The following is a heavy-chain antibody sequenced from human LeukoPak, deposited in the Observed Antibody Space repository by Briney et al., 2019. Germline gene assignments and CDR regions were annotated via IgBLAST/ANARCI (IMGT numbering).Heavy chain of an antibody. J-gene: IGHJ4*02. V-gene: IGHV3-21*01. Sequence: GGSLRLSCAASGFTFSSYSMSWVRQAPGKGLEWVSSISSSSSYIYYADSVKGRFTISRDNAKNSLYLQMNSQRAEDTAVYYCARDRGGATTLDWGQGTLVTVSS. CDR2: ISSSSSYI. D-gene: IGHD1-26*01. CDR3: ARDRGGATTLD. CDR1: GFTFSSYS.